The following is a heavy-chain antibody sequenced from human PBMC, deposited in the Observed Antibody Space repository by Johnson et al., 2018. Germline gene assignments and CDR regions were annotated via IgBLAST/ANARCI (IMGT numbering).Heavy chain of an antibody. D-gene: IGHD5-24*01. J-gene: IGHJ3*02. Sequence: QVQLQESGGGVVQPGRSLRLSCAASGFTFINYGMHWVRQAPGKGLEWVAVISYDGDNKYYADSVKGRFTISRDNSKNTLYLQMNSLRAEDTAVYYWARLPPSIRDGYNHDAFDIWGQGTMVTVSS. V-gene: IGHV3-30*03. CDR3: ARLPPSIRDGYNHDAFDI. CDR1: GFTFINYG. CDR2: ISYDGDNK.